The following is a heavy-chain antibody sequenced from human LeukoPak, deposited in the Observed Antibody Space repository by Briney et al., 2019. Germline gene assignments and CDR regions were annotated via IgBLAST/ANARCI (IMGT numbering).Heavy chain of an antibody. CDR1: GFSFNDAW. CDR3: ARGADRDVVPAASSGFDP. CDR2: IKNKFDGETT. Sequence: GGSLRLSCAASGFSFNDAWMTWVRQAPGKGLEWVGRIKNKFDGETTDYAAPVKGRFTISRDDSKNMVYLQMNSLRAEDTAVYYCARGADRDVVPAASSGFDPWGQGTLVTVSS. V-gene: IGHV3-15*01. D-gene: IGHD2-2*01. J-gene: IGHJ5*02.